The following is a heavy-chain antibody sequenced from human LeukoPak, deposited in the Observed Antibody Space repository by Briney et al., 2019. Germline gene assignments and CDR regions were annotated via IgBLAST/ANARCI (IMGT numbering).Heavy chain of an antibody. CDR1: GGSISSFY. J-gene: IGHJ5*02. CDR2: ICYSGST. D-gene: IGHD5/OR15-5a*01. CDR3: AAFTPLRYGWGGYNRFNP. Sequence: SETLSLTCTVSGGSISSFYWYWVRHRPGPGQEWNGYICYSGSTSYNSSLKSRVPITVDTSTDQYSLNLTLLTVTDTAVAFYAAFTPLRYGWGGYNRFNPWGQGTLVTVS. V-gene: IGHV4-59*08.